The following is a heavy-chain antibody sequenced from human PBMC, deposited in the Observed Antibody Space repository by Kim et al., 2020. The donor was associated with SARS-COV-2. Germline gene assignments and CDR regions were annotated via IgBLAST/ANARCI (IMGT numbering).Heavy chain of an antibody. CDR2: ISYDGSNK. V-gene: IGHV3-30-3*01. Sequence: GGSLRLSCAASGFTFSSYAMHWVRQAPGKGLEWVAVISYDGSNKYYADSVKGRFTISRDNSKNTLYLQMNSLRAEDTAVYYCASDRYSSGWYGTGYYFDYWGQGTLVTVSS. CDR1: GFTFSSYA. D-gene: IGHD6-19*01. J-gene: IGHJ4*02. CDR3: ASDRYSSGWYGTGYYFDY.